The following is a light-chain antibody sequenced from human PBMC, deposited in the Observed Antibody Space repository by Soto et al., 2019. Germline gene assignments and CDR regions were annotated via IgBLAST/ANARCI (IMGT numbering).Light chain of an antibody. J-gene: IGLJ1*01. CDR1: KLGDKY. CDR3: QAWDSSTASGYV. Sequence: SYELTQPPSVSVSPGQTASITCSGDKLGDKYACWYQQKPGQSPVLVIYQDSKRPSGIPERFSGSNSGNTATLTISGTQAMDEADYYCQAWDSSTASGYVFGTGTKLTVL. CDR2: QDS. V-gene: IGLV3-1*01.